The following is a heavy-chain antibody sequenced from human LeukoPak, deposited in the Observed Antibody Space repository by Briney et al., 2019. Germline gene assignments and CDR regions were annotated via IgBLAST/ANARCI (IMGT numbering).Heavy chain of an antibody. J-gene: IGHJ4*02. V-gene: IGHV4-39*01. CDR2: IYYSGST. CDR3: ARGSPVPYSSGRPAFDY. Sequence: SETLSLTCTVAGGSISSSSYYWGWIRQPPGKGLEWIGSIYYSGSTYYNPSLKSRVTISVDTSKNQFSLKLSSVTAADTAVYYCARGSPVPYSSGRPAFDYWGQGTLVTVSS. CDR1: GGSISSSSYY. D-gene: IGHD6-19*01.